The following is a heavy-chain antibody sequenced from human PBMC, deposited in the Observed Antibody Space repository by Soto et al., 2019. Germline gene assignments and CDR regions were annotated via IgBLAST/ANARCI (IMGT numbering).Heavy chain of an antibody. CDR3: AKNWLTVYYYYGMDV. CDR2: ISGSGGST. D-gene: IGHD3-22*01. CDR1: GFTFSSYA. J-gene: IGHJ6*02. Sequence: EVQLLESGGGLVQPGGSLRLSCAASGFTFSSYAMSWVRQAPGKGLEGVSAISGSGGSTYYADSVKGRFTISRDNSKNTLYLQMNSRRAEDTAVYYCAKNWLTVYYYYGMDVWGQGTTVTVSS. V-gene: IGHV3-23*01.